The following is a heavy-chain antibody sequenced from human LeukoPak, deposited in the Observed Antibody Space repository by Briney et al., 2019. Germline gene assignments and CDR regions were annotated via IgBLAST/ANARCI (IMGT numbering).Heavy chain of an antibody. D-gene: IGHD3-10*01. CDR1: GGTFSSYT. CDR3: AREGTQVTMVRGVIGI. J-gene: IGHJ3*02. V-gene: IGHV1-69*04. Sequence: SVKVSCKASGGTFSSYTISWVRQAPGQGLEWMGRIIPVLGIANYAQKFQGRVTITADKSTSTAYMEPSSLRSEDTAVYYCAREGTQVTMVRGVIGIWGQGTMVTVSS. CDR2: IIPVLGIA.